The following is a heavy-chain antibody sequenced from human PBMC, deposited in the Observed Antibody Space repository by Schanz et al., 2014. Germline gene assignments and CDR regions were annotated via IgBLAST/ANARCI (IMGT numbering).Heavy chain of an antibody. Sequence: QVHLVQSGAEVKKPGASVKVSCKASGYTFTSHGISWVRQAPGQGLEWMGWITAYNGDTNYALKLQGRVTITTDTSTSTAYMELSSLRSDDTALYYCTRGGYSYALSAFDIWGQGTMVTVSS. V-gene: IGHV1-18*01. D-gene: IGHD5-18*01. CDR1: GYTFTSHG. CDR2: ITAYNGDT. CDR3: TRGGYSYALSAFDI. J-gene: IGHJ3*02.